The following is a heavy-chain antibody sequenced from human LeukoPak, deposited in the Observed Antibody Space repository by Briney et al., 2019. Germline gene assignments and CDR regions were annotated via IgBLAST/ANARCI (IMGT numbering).Heavy chain of an antibody. CDR3: AKRAVTFAY. J-gene: IGHJ4*02. CDR1: GFTFSS. CDR2: LTASGTDINT. D-gene: IGHD4-17*01. Sequence: GASLRLSCAASGFTFSSMSWVRQAPGQGLEWVSALTASGTDINTYYADSVKGRFTISRDSSKNTLYLQMNSLRTEDTAIYYCAKRAVTFAYWGQGTLVTVSS. V-gene: IGHV3-23*01.